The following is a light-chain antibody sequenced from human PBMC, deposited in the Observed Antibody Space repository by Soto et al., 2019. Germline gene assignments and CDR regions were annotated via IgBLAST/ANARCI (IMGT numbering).Light chain of an antibody. CDR2: DAS. CDR1: QSVSSY. Sequence: EIVLTQSPATLSLSPGERATLSCRASQSVSSYLAWYQQKPGQAPRLLIYDASNRATGIPARFSGSGSGTDFTLTISSLEPEDFAVYYCQQGINWPPTFGQGTRLEIK. J-gene: IGKJ5*01. CDR3: QQGINWPPT. V-gene: IGKV3-11*01.